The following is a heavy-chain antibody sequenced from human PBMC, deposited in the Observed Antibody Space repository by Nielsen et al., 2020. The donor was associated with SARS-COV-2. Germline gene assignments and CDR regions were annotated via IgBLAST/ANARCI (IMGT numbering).Heavy chain of an antibody. V-gene: IGHV4-38-2*02. CDR1: GYSISSGYY. J-gene: IGHJ3*01. CDR3: ARDGGSHPVRDAFDV. CDR2: IYHSGST. Sequence: SETLSLTCTVSGYSISSGYYWGWIRQPPGKGLEWFGSIYHSGSTYYNPSLKSRVTISVDTSKNQFSLKLSSVTAADTAVYYCARDGGSHPVRDAFDVWGQGTMVTVSS. D-gene: IGHD1-26*01.